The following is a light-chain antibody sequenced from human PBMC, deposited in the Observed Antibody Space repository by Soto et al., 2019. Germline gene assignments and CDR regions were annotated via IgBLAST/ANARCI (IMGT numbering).Light chain of an antibody. CDR2: DVS. CDR1: SSDVGGYNF. J-gene: IGLJ3*02. V-gene: IGLV2-11*01. CDR3: CSYAGSFTLV. Sequence: QSVLTQPRSVSGSPGQSVTISCTGTSSDVGGYNFVSWYQHHPGKAPILIIYDVSKRPSGVPDRFSGSKSGNTASLTIHGLQADDEADYYCCSYAGSFTLVFGGGTKLTVL.